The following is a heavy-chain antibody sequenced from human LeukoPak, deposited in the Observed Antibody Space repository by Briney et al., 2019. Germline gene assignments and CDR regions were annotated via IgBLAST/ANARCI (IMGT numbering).Heavy chain of an antibody. CDR3: ARDRVGSGWPRPWYFEF. CDR1: GYTFTGYF. J-gene: IGHJ4*02. V-gene: IGHV1-2*02. Sequence: ASLKVSCKPSGYTFTGYFLHWVRQAPGQGLEWMGWINPNTGATIYAEKFQGRVTMTGDTSIDTAYMEMRSLRSDDTAVYYCARDRVGSGWPRPWYFEFWGQGTLITVSS. D-gene: IGHD6-19*01. CDR2: INPNTGAT.